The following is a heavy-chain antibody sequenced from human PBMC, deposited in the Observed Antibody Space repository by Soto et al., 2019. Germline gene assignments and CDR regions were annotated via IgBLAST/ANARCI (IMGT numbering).Heavy chain of an antibody. CDR2: IYYSGSP. J-gene: IGHJ4*02. V-gene: IGHV4-31*03. Sequence: SETLSLTCSVSGGSISSGGYYWSWIRQHPGKGLEWIGYIYYSGSPYYNPSLKSRVTISVDTSKNQFSLKLSSVTAADTAVYYCATGFLEWLSFDYWGQGTLVTVSS. CDR1: GGSISSGGYY. CDR3: ATGFLEWLSFDY. D-gene: IGHD3-3*01.